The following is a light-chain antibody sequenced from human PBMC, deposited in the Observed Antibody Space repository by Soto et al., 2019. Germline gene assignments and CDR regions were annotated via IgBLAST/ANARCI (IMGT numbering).Light chain of an antibody. Sequence: DIVMTQSTASLADSLGERATINCKSSQSVLYSSNNKNYLAWYQQKPGQPPKLLIYWASTRESGVPDRFSGSGSGTDFTLTISSLQAEDVAVYYCQQYYSTPKTFGQGTKVDIK. CDR3: QQYYSTPKT. CDR2: WAS. CDR1: QSVLYSSNNKNY. V-gene: IGKV4-1*01. J-gene: IGKJ1*01.